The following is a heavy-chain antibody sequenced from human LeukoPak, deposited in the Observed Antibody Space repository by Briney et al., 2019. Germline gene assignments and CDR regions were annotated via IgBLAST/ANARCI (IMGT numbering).Heavy chain of an antibody. CDR1: GDSVSSKSAT. CDR2: TYYRSKWFN. D-gene: IGHD2-21*01. Sequence: SQTLSLTCAISGDSVSSKSATWNWIGQSPSRGLEWLGRTYYRSKWFNDYAVSVRGRITINPDTSKNQFSLQLNSVTPEDTAVYYCARYSGLGVPDYWGQGTLVTVSS. J-gene: IGHJ4*02. V-gene: IGHV6-1*01. CDR3: ARYSGLGVPDY.